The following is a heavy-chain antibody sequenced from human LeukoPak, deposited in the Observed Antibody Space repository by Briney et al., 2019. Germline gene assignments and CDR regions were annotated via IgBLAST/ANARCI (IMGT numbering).Heavy chain of an antibody. CDR2: ISSSGSTI. D-gene: IGHD3-10*02. CDR1: GFTFSSYE. J-gene: IGHJ6*03. CDR3: AELGITMIGGV. V-gene: IGHV3-48*03. Sequence: LSGGSLRLSCAASGFTFSSYEMNWVRQAPGKGLEWVSYISSSGSTIYYADSVTGRFTISRDNAKNSLYLQMNSLRAEDTAVYYCAELGITMIGGVWGKGTTVTISS.